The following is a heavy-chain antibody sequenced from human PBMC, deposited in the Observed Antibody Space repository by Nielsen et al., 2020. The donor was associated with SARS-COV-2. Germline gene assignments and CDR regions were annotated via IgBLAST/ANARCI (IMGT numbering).Heavy chain of an antibody. Sequence: GSLKISCAASGFTFSSYGMHWVRQAPGKGLEWVAVISYDGSNKYYADSVKGRFTISRDNSKNTLYLQMNSLRAEDTAVYYCAKSEGIVVVVAASFDYWGQGTLVTVSS. V-gene: IGHV3-30*18. D-gene: IGHD2-15*01. CDR2: ISYDGSNK. CDR3: AKSEGIVVVVAASFDY. J-gene: IGHJ4*02. CDR1: GFTFSSYG.